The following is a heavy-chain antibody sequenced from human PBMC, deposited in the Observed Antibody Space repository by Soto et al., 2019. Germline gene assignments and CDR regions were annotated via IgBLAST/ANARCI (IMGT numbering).Heavy chain of an antibody. V-gene: IGHV4-30-4*01. CDR1: GGSISSGDYY. CDR3: ARDVARVTGIDY. J-gene: IGHJ4*02. D-gene: IGHD5-18*01. CDR2: IYYSGST. Sequence: QVRLQESGPGLVKPSQTLSLTCTVSGGSISSGDYYWSWIRQPPGKGLEWIGYIYYSGSTYYNPSLKRRVTISVDTSKNQFSRKLSVVTAADTAVYYCARDVARVTGIDYWGQGTLVTVSS.